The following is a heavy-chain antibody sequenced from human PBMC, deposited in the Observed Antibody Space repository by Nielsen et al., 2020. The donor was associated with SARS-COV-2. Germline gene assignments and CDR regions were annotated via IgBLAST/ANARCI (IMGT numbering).Heavy chain of an antibody. V-gene: IGHV3-30-3*01. D-gene: IGHD1-26*01. CDR2: ISYDGSNK. CDR3: ASRESGSYWGYFDY. J-gene: IGHJ4*02. CDR1: GFTFSSYA. Sequence: GESLKISCAASGFTFSSYAMHWVRQAPGKGLEWVAVISYDGSNKYYADSVKGRFTISRDNSKNTLYLQMNSLRAEDTAVYYCASRESGSYWGYFDYWGQGTLVTVSS.